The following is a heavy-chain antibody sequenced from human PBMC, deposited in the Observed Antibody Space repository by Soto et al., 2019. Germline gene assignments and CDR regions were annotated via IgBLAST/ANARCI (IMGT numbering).Heavy chain of an antibody. J-gene: IGHJ4*02. V-gene: IGHV3-30-3*01. CDR2: ISYDGSNK. D-gene: IGHD3-16*02. Sequence: QVQLVESGGGVVQPGRSLRLSCAASGFTFSSYAMHWVRQAPGKGLEWVAVISYDGSNKYYADSVKGRFTISRDNSKNTLYLQMNSLRAEDTAVYYCARDNMITFGGVIVTYYFDYWGQGTLVTVSS. CDR1: GFTFSSYA. CDR3: ARDNMITFGGVIVTYYFDY.